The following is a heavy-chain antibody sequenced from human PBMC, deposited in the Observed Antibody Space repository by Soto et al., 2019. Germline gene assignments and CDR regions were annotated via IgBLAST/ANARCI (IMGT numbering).Heavy chain of an antibody. Sequence: EVQLLESGGGLVQPGGSLRLSCAASAFNFSSYAMTWVRQAPGKGLEWVSGISGSGGSTYYADSVKGRFTISRDNSKNTLYLQMNCLRAEDTAVYYCAKGTTVRYYCDYWGQGTLVTVSS. CDR3: AKGTTVRYYCDY. CDR1: AFNFSSYA. CDR2: ISGSGGST. V-gene: IGHV3-23*01. J-gene: IGHJ4*02. D-gene: IGHD4-17*01.